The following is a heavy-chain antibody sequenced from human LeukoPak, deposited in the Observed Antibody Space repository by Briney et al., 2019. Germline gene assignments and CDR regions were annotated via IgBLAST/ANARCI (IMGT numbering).Heavy chain of an antibody. D-gene: IGHD3-16*01. J-gene: IGHJ4*02. CDR2: IYHSGNT. Sequence: SETLSLTCSVSGDSITKDSYYWAWIRQPPGKGLEWIGSIYHSGNTYKNPSLKRRVFISVDASKNQFSLNLTSVTAADTAVYYCARDYSWGVAYFDYWGQGALITVSS. CDR3: ARDYSWGVAYFDY. V-gene: IGHV4-39*07. CDR1: GDSITKDSYY.